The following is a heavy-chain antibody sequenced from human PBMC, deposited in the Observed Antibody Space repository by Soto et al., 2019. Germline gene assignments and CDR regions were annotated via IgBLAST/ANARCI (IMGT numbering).Heavy chain of an antibody. V-gene: IGHV4-30-2*02. CDR3: ATSPGEWLQVY. CDR1: GGSISSGGYS. D-gene: IGHD5-12*01. J-gene: IGHJ4*02. CDR2: IYHSGST. Sequence: SETLSLTCAVSGGSISSGGYSWSWIRQPPGKGLEWIGYIYHSGSTYYNPSLKSRVTITADESTSTAYMELSSLRSEDTAVYYCATSPGEWLQVYWGQGTLVTVSS.